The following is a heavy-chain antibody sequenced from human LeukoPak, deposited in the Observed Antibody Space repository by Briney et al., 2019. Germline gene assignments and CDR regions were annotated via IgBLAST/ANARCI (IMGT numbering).Heavy chain of an antibody. D-gene: IGHD6-13*01. CDR1: GGSISSYY. Sequence: PSETLSLTCTVSGGSISSYYWSWIRQPPGKGLEWIGYIYYSGSTNYNPSLKSRVTISVDTSKNQFSLKLSSVTAADTAVYYCARRLLQLGNDAFDVWGQGTLVTVSS. CDR3: ARRLLQLGNDAFDV. J-gene: IGHJ3*01. V-gene: IGHV4-59*08. CDR2: IYYSGST.